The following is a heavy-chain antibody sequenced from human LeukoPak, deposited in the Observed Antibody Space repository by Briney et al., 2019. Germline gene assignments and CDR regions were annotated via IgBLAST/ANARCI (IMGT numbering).Heavy chain of an antibody. CDR1: GVTFSNYA. V-gene: IGHV3-30*04. J-gene: IGHJ6*03. CDR2: ISYDRSNK. D-gene: IGHD5-12*01. CDR3: ARSLATSYYYMDV. Sequence: PGRSLRLFCSAWGVTFSNYAMHWVPGAPGKGVVWGAVISYDRSNKFYADSVKGRFTISRDNSKTTLHLQMTSLRAEDTAVNYCARSLATSYYYMDVWGKGTTVTVSS.